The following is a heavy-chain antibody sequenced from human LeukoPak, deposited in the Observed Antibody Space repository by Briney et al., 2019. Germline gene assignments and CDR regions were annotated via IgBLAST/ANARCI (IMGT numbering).Heavy chain of an antibody. D-gene: IGHD4-17*01. CDR3: ARDLVTVTKGFDI. Sequence: PSETLSLTCAVHGGSFSGFYWTWMRQPPGKGPEWIGEIFPGGRINYNPSLQSRVTISIDTSKNQFSLKLSSVTAADTAVYYCARDLVTVTKGFDIWGQGTMVTVSS. J-gene: IGHJ3*02. V-gene: IGHV4-34*12. CDR2: IFPGGRI. CDR1: GGSFSGFY.